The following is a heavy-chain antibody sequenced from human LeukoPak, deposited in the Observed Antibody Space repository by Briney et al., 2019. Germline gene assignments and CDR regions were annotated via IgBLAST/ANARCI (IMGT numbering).Heavy chain of an antibody. Sequence: SETLSLTCTVSGGSISSGSYYWSWIRQPAGKGLEWIGRIYTSGSTNYNPSLKSRVTISVDTSKNQFSLKLSSVTAADTAAYYCARVMNPYYYMDVWGKGTTVTISS. D-gene: IGHD1-14*01. CDR3: ARVMNPYYYMDV. J-gene: IGHJ6*03. CDR2: IYTSGST. CDR1: GGSISSGSYY. V-gene: IGHV4-61*02.